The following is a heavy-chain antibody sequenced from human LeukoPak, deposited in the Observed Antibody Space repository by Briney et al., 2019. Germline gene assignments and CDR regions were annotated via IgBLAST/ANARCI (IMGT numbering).Heavy chain of an antibody. Sequence: PSETLSLTCTVSGVSISAYYWSWIRHPAGKGREWMGRIYTSGSTIYNPSLKSRVTMSEDTSKNQFSLKVNSVTAADTAVYYCARGRDGYNFLNRGGYYYFDYWGQGILVTVSS. D-gene: IGHD5-24*01. CDR1: GVSISAYY. J-gene: IGHJ4*02. CDR3: ARGRDGYNFLNRGGYYYFDY. CDR2: IYTSGST. V-gene: IGHV4-4*07.